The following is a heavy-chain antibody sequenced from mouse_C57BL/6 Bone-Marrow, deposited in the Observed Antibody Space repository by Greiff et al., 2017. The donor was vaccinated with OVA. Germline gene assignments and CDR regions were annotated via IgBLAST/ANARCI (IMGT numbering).Heavy chain of an antibody. J-gene: IGHJ2*01. V-gene: IGHV1-59*01. CDR3: ARRWGFDY. D-gene: IGHD1-1*02. Sequence: VQLQQPGAELVRPGTSVKLSCKASGYTFTSYWMHWVKQRPGQGLEWIGVIDPSDSYTNYNQKFKGKATLTVDTSSSTAYMQLSSLTSEDSAVYYCARRWGFDYWGQGTTLTVSS. CDR2: IDPSDSYT. CDR1: GYTFTSYW.